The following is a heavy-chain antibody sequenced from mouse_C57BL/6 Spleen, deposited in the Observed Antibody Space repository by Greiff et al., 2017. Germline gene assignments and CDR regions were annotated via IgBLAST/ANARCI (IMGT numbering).Heavy chain of an antibody. Sequence: QVQLQQSGAELMKPGASVKLSCKATGYTFTGYWIEWVKQRPGHGLAWIGEILPGSGSTNYNAKFKGKATFTADTSANTAYMQLSSLTTEDSAIYYCASHYYGSSSLCFAYWGQGTLVTVSA. V-gene: IGHV1-9*01. CDR2: ILPGSGST. CDR3: ASHYYGSSSLCFAY. D-gene: IGHD1-1*01. CDR1: GYTFTGYW. J-gene: IGHJ3*01.